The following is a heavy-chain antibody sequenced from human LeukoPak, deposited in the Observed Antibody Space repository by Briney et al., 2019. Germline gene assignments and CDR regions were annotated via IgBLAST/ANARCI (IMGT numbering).Heavy chain of an antibody. CDR1: GGSISSYY. CDR3: ARHELNTFGGFDY. V-gene: IGHV4-59*08. CDR2: IYYSGST. D-gene: IGHD3-16*01. J-gene: IGHJ4*02. Sequence: SETLSFTCTVSGGSISSYYWSWIRQPPGNGLEWIGYIYYSGSTNYNPSLKSRVTISVDTSKNQFSLKLSSVTAADTAVYYCARHELNTFGGFDYWGQGTLVTVSS.